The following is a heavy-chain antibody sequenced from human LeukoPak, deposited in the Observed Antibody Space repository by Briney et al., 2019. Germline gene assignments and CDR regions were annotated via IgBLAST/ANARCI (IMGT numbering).Heavy chain of an antibody. CDR3: ARDREGHDAFDI. V-gene: IGHV4-4*07. D-gene: IGHD1-26*01. CDR2: IYTSGST. Sequence: SETPSLTCTVSGGSISSYYWSWIRQPAGKGLEWIGRIYTSGSTNYNPSLKSRVTMSVDTSKNQFSLKLSSVTAADAAVYYCARDREGHDAFDIWGQGTMVTVSS. CDR1: GGSISSYY. J-gene: IGHJ3*02.